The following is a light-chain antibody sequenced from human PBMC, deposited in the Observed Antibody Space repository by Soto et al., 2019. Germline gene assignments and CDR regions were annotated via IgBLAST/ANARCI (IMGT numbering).Light chain of an antibody. CDR1: QSLNARY. V-gene: IGKV3-15*01. J-gene: IGKJ4*01. CDR2: GAS. Sequence: EIVLTQSPGTLSLSPGERATLSCRASQSLNARYLAWYQVKPGQAPRLLFYGASSRATGVPARFRGSRSGPEFTLTINSLQSEDFAIYYCQPYNNWPLTFGGGTKVDIK. CDR3: QPYNNWPLT.